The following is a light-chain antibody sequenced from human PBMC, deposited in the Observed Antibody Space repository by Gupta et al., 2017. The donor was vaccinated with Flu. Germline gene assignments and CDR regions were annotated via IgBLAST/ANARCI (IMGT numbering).Light chain of an antibody. Sequence: DIHMTQSTSSLSAYVGDTVTITCRASEGIVNWLAWYQQKPGKGPKLLIYKASALQDGVPSRFSGSVSGTEFTLTISSLQPDDFATYSCQQYHVYPYTFGRGTKLE. CDR3: QQYHVYPYT. V-gene: IGKV1-5*03. CDR2: KAS. J-gene: IGKJ2*01. CDR1: EGIVNW.